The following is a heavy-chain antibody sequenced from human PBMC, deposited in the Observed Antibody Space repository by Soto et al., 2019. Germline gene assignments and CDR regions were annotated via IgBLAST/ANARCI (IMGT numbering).Heavy chain of an antibody. CDR1: GGSISSYY. J-gene: IGHJ6*02. Sequence: SETLSLTCTASGGSISSYYWSWIRQPPGKGLEWIGYIYYSGSTNYNPSLKSRVTISVYTSNNQFSSKLTSVTAEDTAVYFCASSSFLRSGDLFHGLDVWGQGTTVPVSS. D-gene: IGHD3-10*01. V-gene: IGHV4-59*12. CDR3: ASSSFLRSGDLFHGLDV. CDR2: IYYSGST.